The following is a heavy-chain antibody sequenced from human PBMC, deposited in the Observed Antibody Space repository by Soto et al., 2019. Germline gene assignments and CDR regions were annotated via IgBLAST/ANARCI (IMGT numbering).Heavy chain of an antibody. CDR3: AREYGDYGVIDY. CDR1: GGSFSGYY. V-gene: IGHV4-34*01. CDR2: INHSGST. D-gene: IGHD4-17*01. J-gene: IGHJ4*02. Sequence: QVQLQQWGAGLLKPSETLSLTCAVYGGSFSGYYWSWIRQPPGKGLEWIGEINHSGSTNYNPSLNSLFTISVNTSKNPFSQKLSSVTAADTAVYYCAREYGDYGVIDYWGQGTLVTVSS.